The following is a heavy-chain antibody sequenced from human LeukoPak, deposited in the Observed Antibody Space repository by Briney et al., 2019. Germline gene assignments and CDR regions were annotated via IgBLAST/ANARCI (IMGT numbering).Heavy chain of an antibody. V-gene: IGHV4-30-4*01. CDR1: GGSISSGDYY. J-gene: IGHJ4*02. CDR3: ARGLTGTHYFDY. CDR2: IYYSGST. D-gene: IGHD7-27*01. Sequence: PSQTLSLTCTVSGGSISSGDYYWSGIRQPPGKGLEWIGYIYYSGSTYYNPSLNSRVTISVDTSKNQFSLKLSSVTAADTAVYYCARGLTGTHYFDYWGQGTLVTVSS.